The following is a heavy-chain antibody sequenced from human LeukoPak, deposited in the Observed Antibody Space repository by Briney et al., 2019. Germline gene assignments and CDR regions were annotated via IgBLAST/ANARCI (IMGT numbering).Heavy chain of an antibody. J-gene: IGHJ6*04. CDR2: INHSGRP. CDR3: ARGSHPPRYCGSTSCYVAGYYYYGMDV. CDR1: GFTFSDYW. D-gene: IGHD2-2*01. V-gene: IGHV4-34*01. Sequence: PGGSLRLSCAASGFTFSDYWMTWVRQAPGKGLEWIGEINHSGRPNYNPPLKSRVTISVDTSKNQFSLKLSSVTAADTAVYYCARGSHPPRYCGSTSCYVAGYYYYGMDVWGKGTTVTVSS.